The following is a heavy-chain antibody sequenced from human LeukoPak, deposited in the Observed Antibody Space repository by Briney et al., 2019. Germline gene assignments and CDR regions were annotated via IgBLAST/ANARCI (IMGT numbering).Heavy chain of an antibody. CDR3: TTATTGTTWLRYYYYYMDV. D-gene: IGHD1-1*01. CDR2: IKSKTDGGTT. Sequence: GGSLRLSCAASGFTFSNAWMSWVRQAPGKGLEWVGRIKSKTDGGTTDYAAPVKGRFTISRDDSKNTLYLQMNSLKTEDTAVYYCTTATTGTTWLRYYYYYMDVWGKGTTVTVSS. J-gene: IGHJ6*03. CDR1: GFTFSNAW. V-gene: IGHV3-15*01.